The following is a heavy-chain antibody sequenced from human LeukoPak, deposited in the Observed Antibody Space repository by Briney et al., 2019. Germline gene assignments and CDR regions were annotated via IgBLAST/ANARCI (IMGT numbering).Heavy chain of an antibody. V-gene: IGHV1-69*01. CDR3: ARGGYYYDSSGYSHLPDY. Sequence: SVKVSCKASGGTFSSYAFSWVRQAPGQGLEWMGGIIPIVGTTNYAQMFQGRVTITADESTSTAYMELSSLRSEDTAVYYCARGGYYYDSSGYSHLPDYWGQGALVTVSA. CDR1: GGTFSSYA. J-gene: IGHJ4*02. D-gene: IGHD3-22*01. CDR2: IIPIVGTT.